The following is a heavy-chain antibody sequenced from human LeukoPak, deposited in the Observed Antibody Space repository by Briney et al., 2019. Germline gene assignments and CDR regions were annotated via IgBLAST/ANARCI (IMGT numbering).Heavy chain of an antibody. CDR3: ARDTVVVVAATRLSPDY. CDR1: GYTFTSYG. V-gene: IGHV1-18*01. D-gene: IGHD2-15*01. CDR2: ISAYNGNT. J-gene: IGHJ4*02. Sequence: ASVKVSCKASGYTFTSYGISWVRQAPGQGLEWMGWISAYNGNTNYAQKLQGRVTMTTDTSTSTAYMELRSLRSDDTAVYYCARDTVVVVAATRLSPDYWGQGTLITVSS.